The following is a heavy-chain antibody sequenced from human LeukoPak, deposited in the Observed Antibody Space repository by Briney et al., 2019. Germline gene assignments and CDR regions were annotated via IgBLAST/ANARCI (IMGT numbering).Heavy chain of an antibody. Sequence: ASVKVSCKASGYTFTDFYMHWVRLAPGQGLEWMGWINPNTGGTKYAQKFQDRVTVTRDTSLSTAYMELTRLRSDDTAVYYCARDFPFYYDSSDHYNADPLDYWGQGTLVTVSS. CDR2: INPNTGGT. CDR3: ARDFPFYYDSSDHYNADPLDY. D-gene: IGHD3-22*01. J-gene: IGHJ4*02. V-gene: IGHV1-2*02. CDR1: GYTFTDFY.